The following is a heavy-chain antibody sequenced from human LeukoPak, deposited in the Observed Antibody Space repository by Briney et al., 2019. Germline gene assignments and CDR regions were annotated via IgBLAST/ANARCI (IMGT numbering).Heavy chain of an antibody. J-gene: IGHJ6*02. CDR1: GGSISSYY. D-gene: IGHD2-2*01. V-gene: IGHV4-59*01. Sequence: SETLSLTCTVSGGSISSYYWSWIPQPPGKGLEWIGYIYYSGSTNYNPSLKSRVTISVDTSKNQFSLKLSSVTAADTAVYYCARHDLGYCSSTSCYYYGMDVWGQGTTVTVSS. CDR3: ARHDLGYCSSTSCYYYGMDV. CDR2: IYYSGST.